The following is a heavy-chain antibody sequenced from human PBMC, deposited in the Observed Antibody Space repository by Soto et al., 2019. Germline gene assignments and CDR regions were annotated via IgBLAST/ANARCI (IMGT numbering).Heavy chain of an antibody. D-gene: IGHD2-2*01. V-gene: IGHV3-9*01. CDR3: AKDLVTATRGRWYYGLDV. Sequence: EVQLVESGGGLVQPGRSLRLSCAASGFTFDDYAMYWVRQAPGKGLEWVSSITWNSGIIRYADSVKGRFTISRDNAKNYLYMKMKSLRAEDTAFYYCAKDLVTATRGRWYYGLDVWGQGTSVTVSS. CDR2: ITWNSGII. J-gene: IGHJ6*02. CDR1: GFTFDDYA.